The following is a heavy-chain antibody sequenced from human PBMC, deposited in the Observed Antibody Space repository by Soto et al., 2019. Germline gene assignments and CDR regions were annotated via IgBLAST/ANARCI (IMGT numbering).Heavy chain of an antibody. CDR1: GYSFPSYW. CDR3: ATPSSTNYYDSGGYAGAFDI. J-gene: IGHJ3*02. CDR2: IFPGDSDS. V-gene: IGHV5-51*01. Sequence: GESLKISCQGSGYSFPSYWIGWVRQMPGTGLEWMGMIFPGDSDSTYSPSFQGQVTILVDNSISTAYLQWSSLKASDTAMYYCATPSSTNYYDSGGYAGAFDIWGQGTMVTVSS. D-gene: IGHD3-22*01.